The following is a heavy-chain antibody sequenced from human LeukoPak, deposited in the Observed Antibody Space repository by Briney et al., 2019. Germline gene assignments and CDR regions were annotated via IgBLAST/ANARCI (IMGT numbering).Heavy chain of an antibody. Sequence: ASVKVSCTASGYTFTGYYMHWVRQAPGQGLEWMGWINPNSGGTNYAQKFQGRVTMTRDTSISTAYMELSRLRSDDTAVYYCARDRHRVRGVIVSYYYYMDVWGKGTTVTVSS. J-gene: IGHJ6*03. V-gene: IGHV1-2*02. CDR3: ARDRHRVRGVIVSYYYYMDV. CDR1: GYTFTGYY. CDR2: INPNSGGT. D-gene: IGHD3-10*01.